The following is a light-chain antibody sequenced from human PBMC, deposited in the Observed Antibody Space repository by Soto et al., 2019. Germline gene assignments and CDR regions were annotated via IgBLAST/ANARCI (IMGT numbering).Light chain of an antibody. J-gene: IGLJ2*01. Sequence: QSALTQPASVSGSPGQSITISCTGTSSDVGSYNLVSWYQQHPGKAPKLMIYDGSQRPSGVSNRFSASKSGTTASLTISGLQAEDEADYFCCSYAGTHVVSGGGTKLTVL. CDR3: CSYAGTHVV. CDR2: DGS. V-gene: IGLV2-23*01. CDR1: SSDVGSYNL.